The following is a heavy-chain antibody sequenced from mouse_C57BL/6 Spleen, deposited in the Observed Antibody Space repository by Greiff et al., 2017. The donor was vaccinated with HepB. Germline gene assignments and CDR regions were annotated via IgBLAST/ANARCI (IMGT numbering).Heavy chain of an antibody. D-gene: IGHD2-4*01. V-gene: IGHV1-72*01. CDR2: IDPNSGGT. CDR1: GYTFTSYW. J-gene: IGHJ4*01. CDR3: ARSWYYDYEDYYAMDY. Sequence: QVQLQQPGAELVKPGASVKLSCKASGYTFTSYWMHWVKQRPGRGLEWIVRIDPNSGGTKYNEKFKSKATLTVDKPSSTAYMQLSSLTSEDSAVYYCARSWYYDYEDYYAMDYWGQGTSVTVSS.